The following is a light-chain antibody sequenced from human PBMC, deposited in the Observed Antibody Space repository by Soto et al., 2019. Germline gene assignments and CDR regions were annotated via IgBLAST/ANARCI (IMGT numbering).Light chain of an antibody. Sequence: EIVLTQSPDILSVSPGERATLCCRASQSISRSLAWYQQKPGQAPRLLISDASTRATGIPARFSGSGSGTEFTLTISSLQSEDFAVYYCQQYNNWPFITFGQGTRLEIK. CDR1: QSISRS. J-gene: IGKJ5*01. CDR2: DAS. V-gene: IGKV3-15*01. CDR3: QQYNNWPFIT.